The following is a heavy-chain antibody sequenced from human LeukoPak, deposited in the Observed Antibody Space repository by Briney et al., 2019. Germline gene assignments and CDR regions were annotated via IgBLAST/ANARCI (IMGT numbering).Heavy chain of an antibody. CDR1: GFTFSSYA. J-gene: IGHJ4*02. CDR2: ITSSGGGT. CDR3: AKDRPNYYDSSGHYYRRNGDY. Sequence: QTGGSLRLSCAASGFTFSSYAMSWVRQAPGKGLEWVSSITSSGGGTYYAGSVKGQFTISRDNSKNTVYLQMNSLRAEDTAVYYCAKDRPNYYDSSGHYYRRNGDYWGQGTLVTVSS. V-gene: IGHV3-23*01. D-gene: IGHD3-22*01.